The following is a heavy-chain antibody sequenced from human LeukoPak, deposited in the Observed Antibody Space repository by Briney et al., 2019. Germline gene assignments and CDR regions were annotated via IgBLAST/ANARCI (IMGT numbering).Heavy chain of an antibody. CDR3: ARGLVVVPAAPFDY. V-gene: IGHV4-34*01. J-gene: IGHJ4*02. CDR2: INHSGST. D-gene: IGHD2-2*01. Sequence: SETLSLTCAVYGGSFSGYYWSWIRQPPGKGLEWIGEINHSGSTNYNPSLKSRVTISVDTSKNQFSLTLSSVTAADTAVYYCARGLVVVPAAPFDYWGQGTLVTVSS. CDR1: GGSFSGYY.